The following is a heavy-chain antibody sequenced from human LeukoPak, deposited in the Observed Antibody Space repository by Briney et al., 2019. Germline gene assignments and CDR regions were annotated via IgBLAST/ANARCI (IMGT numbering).Heavy chain of an antibody. CDR2: INAGNGNT. CDR1: GYTFTSYA. D-gene: IGHD6-19*01. J-gene: IGHJ4*02. CDR3: AIGYSSGWYYFDY. Sequence: ASVKVSCKASGYTFTSYAMHWVRQAPGQRLEWMGWINAGNGNTKYPQKFQGRVTITRDTSASTAYMELSSLRSEDTAVYYCAIGYSSGWYYFDYWGQGTLVTVS. V-gene: IGHV1-3*01.